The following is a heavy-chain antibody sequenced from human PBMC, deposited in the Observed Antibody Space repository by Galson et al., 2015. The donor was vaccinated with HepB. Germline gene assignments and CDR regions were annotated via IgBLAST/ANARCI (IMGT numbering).Heavy chain of an antibody. Sequence: SLRLSCAASGFRFSNAWMNWVRQAPGKGLEWVGRIRSKSDGGTTDYAAPVRGRFIISRDDSKNTLYLQMNSLKTEDTAVYFCTTDDPGSGAPDSFDVWGQGTMVTVSS. J-gene: IGHJ3*01. CDR3: TTDDPGSGAPDSFDV. CDR1: GFRFSNAW. V-gene: IGHV3-15*07. D-gene: IGHD3-10*01. CDR2: IRSKSDGGTT.